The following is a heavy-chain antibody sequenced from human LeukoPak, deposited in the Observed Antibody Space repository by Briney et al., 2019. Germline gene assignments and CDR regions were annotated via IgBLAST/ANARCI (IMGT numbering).Heavy chain of an antibody. D-gene: IGHD2-15*01. Sequence: GGSLRLSCAASGFTLNSYTMNWVRQAPGKGLEWVSSISSSNSYIYYADSVKGRFTISRDNAKNSFYLQMNSLKTEDTAVYYCTRGAYCSGGRCPGPFDIWGQGTTVTVSS. J-gene: IGHJ3*02. V-gene: IGHV3-21*04. CDR2: ISSSNSYI. CDR3: TRGAYCSGGRCPGPFDI. CDR1: GFTLNSYT.